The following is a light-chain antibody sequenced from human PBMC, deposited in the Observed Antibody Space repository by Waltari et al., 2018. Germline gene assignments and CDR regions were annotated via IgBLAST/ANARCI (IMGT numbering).Light chain of an antibody. CDR1: SSDVGSYNP. V-gene: IGLV2-23*02. Sequence: QSALTQPASASGSPGQSITISCTGTSSDVGSYNPVPWYQHRPGKAPKLIIYGVSKRPSGVSNRFSGSKSGNTASLTISGLRTEDEADYYCCSYAGGSAFVFGTGTKITVL. CDR2: GVS. CDR3: CSYAGGSAFV. J-gene: IGLJ1*01.